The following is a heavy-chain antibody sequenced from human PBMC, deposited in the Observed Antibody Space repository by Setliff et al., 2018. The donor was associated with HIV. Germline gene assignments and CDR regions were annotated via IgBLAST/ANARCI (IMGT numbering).Heavy chain of an antibody. J-gene: IGHJ4*02. CDR3: AGGWLNAPADY. CDR1: GYSFMSYW. V-gene: IGHV5-51*01. CDR2: IYPGDSDT. Sequence: GESLKISCKASGYSFMSYWIGWVRQMPGKGLEWMGIIYPGDSDTKYSPSFQGQVTISADKSISTAYLQWSSLKASDTAIYYCAGGWLNAPADYWGQGTLVTVSS. D-gene: IGHD3-9*01.